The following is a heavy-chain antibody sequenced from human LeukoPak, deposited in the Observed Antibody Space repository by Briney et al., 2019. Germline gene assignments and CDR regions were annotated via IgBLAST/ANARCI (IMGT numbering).Heavy chain of an antibody. Sequence: ASVKVSCKASGYTFTSYDINWVRQATGQGLEWMGWMNPNSGNTGYAQKFQGRVTMTRNTSISTAYMELSSLRSEDTAVYYCARPGGYPPSFDYWGQGTLVTVSS. J-gene: IGHJ4*02. CDR2: MNPNSGNT. CDR1: GYTFTSYD. V-gene: IGHV1-8*01. CDR3: ARPGGYPPSFDY. D-gene: IGHD5-18*01.